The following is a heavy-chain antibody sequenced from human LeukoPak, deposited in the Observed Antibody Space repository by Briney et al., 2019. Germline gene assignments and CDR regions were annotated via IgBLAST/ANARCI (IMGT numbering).Heavy chain of an antibody. CDR3: AKATYYDFWSGSDY. CDR2: IRYDGSNK. Sequence: QPGRSLRLSCAASGFTFSSYGMHWVRQAPGKGLEWVAFIRYDGSNKYYADSVKGRFTISRDNSKNTLYLQMNSLRAEDTAVYYCAKATYYDFWSGSDYWGQGTLVTVSS. D-gene: IGHD3-3*01. V-gene: IGHV3-30*02. J-gene: IGHJ4*02. CDR1: GFTFSSYG.